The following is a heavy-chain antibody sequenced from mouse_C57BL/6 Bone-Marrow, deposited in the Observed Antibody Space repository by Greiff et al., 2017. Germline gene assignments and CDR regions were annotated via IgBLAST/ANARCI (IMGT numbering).Heavy chain of an antibody. V-gene: IGHV1-26*01. D-gene: IGHD1-1*01. J-gene: IGHJ2*01. Sequence: EVQLQQSGPELVKPGASVKISCKASGYTFTDYYMNWVKQSHGKSLEWIGDINPNNGGTSYNQKFKGKATLTVDKSSSTAYMELRSLTSEDSAVYYCDREEVITTVVGDYWGQGTTLTVSS. CDR3: DREEVITTVVGDY. CDR2: INPNNGGT. CDR1: GYTFTDYY.